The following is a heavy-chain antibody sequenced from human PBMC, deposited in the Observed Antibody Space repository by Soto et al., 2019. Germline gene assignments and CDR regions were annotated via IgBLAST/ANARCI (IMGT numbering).Heavy chain of an antibody. CDR3: ARIPGPYYYDSSGYKPDY. J-gene: IGHJ4*02. CDR2: ISSSSSYI. Sequence: PGGSLRLSCAASGFTFSSYSMNWVRQAPGKGLEWVSSISSSSSYIYYADSVKGRFTISRDNATNSLYLQMNSLRAEDTAVYYCARIPGPYYYDSSGYKPDYWGQGTLVTVSS. D-gene: IGHD3-22*01. CDR1: GFTFSSYS. V-gene: IGHV3-21*01.